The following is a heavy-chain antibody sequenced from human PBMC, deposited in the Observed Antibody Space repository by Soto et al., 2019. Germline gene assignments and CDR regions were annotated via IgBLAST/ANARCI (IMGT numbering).Heavy chain of an antibody. D-gene: IGHD1-26*01. V-gene: IGHV4-38-2*01. CDR3: ATLPRLDGMDV. J-gene: IGHJ6*02. CDR1: GYSISSGHS. CDR2: IFHTGST. Sequence: SETLSLTCAVSGYSISSGHSWGWIRQPPGKGLEWIGSIFHTGSTYYNPSLKSRVTLSVDTSKNQFSLKLSSVTAADTAVYFCATLPRLDGMDVWGQGTTAKVS.